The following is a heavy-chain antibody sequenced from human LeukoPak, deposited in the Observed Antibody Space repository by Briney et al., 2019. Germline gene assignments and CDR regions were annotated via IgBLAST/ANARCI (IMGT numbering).Heavy chain of an antibody. CDR3: ARGSSSSGGNWFDP. CDR1: GYTFTSYA. CDR2: INAGNGNT. V-gene: IGHV1-3*01. D-gene: IGHD6-19*01. Sequence: GASVKVSCKASGYTFTSYAMHWVRQAPGQRLEWMGWINAGNGNTKYSQKFQGGVTITRDTSASTAYMELSSLRSEDTAVYYCARGSSSSGGNWFDPWGQGTLVTVSS. J-gene: IGHJ5*02.